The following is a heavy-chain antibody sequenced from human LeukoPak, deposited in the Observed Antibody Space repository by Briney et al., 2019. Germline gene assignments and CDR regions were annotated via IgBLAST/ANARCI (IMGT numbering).Heavy chain of an antibody. Sequence: ASVKVSCKASGGTFSSYAISWVRQAPGQGLEWMGWISAYNGNTNYAQKLQGRVTMTTDTSTSTAYMELRSLRSDDTAVYYCARGLGDRTGTTSNWFDPWGQGTLVTVSS. J-gene: IGHJ5*02. V-gene: IGHV1-18*01. CDR2: ISAYNGNT. CDR1: GGTFSSYA. D-gene: IGHD1-1*01. CDR3: ARGLGDRTGTTSNWFDP.